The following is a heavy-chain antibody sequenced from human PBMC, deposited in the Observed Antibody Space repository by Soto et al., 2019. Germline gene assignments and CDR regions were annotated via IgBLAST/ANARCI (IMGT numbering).Heavy chain of an antibody. J-gene: IGHJ5*02. V-gene: IGHV4-30-2*06. CDR1: GVSISSGGYS. CDR3: ARAGGSGPLDDWFDP. D-gene: IGHD3-10*01. Sequence: SETLSLTCEVSGVSISSGGYSWSWIRQSPGKGLEWMGYIFHSGTTDYNPSLKSRLTISVDRSKNQFSLRLRSVTAADTALYYCARAGGSGPLDDWFDPWGQGPLGT. CDR2: IFHSGTT.